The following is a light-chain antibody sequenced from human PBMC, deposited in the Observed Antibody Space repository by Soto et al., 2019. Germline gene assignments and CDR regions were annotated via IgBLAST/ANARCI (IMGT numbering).Light chain of an antibody. J-gene: IGLJ3*02. CDR1: SGSIASNY. Sequence: NFMLTQPHSVSESPGKTVTISCTGSSGSIASNYVQWFQQRPGSAPTTVIYEDNKRPSGVPDRFSGSTDSSSNSASLTISGLKTEDEADYYCQSYGDNNQVFGGGTQLTVL. CDR3: QSYGDNNQV. V-gene: IGLV6-57*02. CDR2: EDN.